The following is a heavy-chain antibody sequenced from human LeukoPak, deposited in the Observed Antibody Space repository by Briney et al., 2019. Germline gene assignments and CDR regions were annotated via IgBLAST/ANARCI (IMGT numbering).Heavy chain of an antibody. V-gene: IGHV4-34*01. CDR2: INHSGST. Sequence: PSETLSLTCTVSGGSISSYYWSWIRQPPGKGLEWIGEINHSGSTNYNPSLKSRVTISVDTSKNQFSLKLSSVTAADTAVYYCARSRPEWFGALHAFDIWGQGTMVTVSS. CDR3: ARSRPEWFGALHAFDI. CDR1: GGSISSYY. J-gene: IGHJ3*02. D-gene: IGHD3-10*01.